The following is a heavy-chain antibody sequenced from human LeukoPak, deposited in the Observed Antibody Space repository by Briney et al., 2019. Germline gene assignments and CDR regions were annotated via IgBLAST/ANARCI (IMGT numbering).Heavy chain of an antibody. Sequence: GGSLRLSCAASGFTFSSYAMHWVRQAPGKGLEWVAVISYDGGNKYYADSVKGRFTISRDNSRNTLYLLMTGLRIEDTAVYYCARGRYDLIDYWGQGTLVTVSS. CDR1: GFTFSSYA. V-gene: IGHV3-30*04. CDR2: ISYDGGNK. J-gene: IGHJ4*02. CDR3: ARGRYDLIDY. D-gene: IGHD3-22*01.